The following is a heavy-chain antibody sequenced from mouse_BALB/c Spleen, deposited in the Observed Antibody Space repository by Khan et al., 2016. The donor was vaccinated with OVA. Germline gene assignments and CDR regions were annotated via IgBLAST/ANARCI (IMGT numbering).Heavy chain of an antibody. V-gene: IGHV1S81*02. CDR2: INPSDGDT. D-gene: IGHD2-1*01. CDR3: TRSGYGTFAY. CDR1: GYTFTNYY. Sequence: VELVESGAELVKPGASVKLSCKASGYTFTNYYMYWVKQRPGQGLEWIGEINPSDGDTNFNEKFKTKATLTVDKSSSTAYMQLSSLTSEDSAVYYCTRSGYGTFAYWGQGTLVTVS. J-gene: IGHJ3*01.